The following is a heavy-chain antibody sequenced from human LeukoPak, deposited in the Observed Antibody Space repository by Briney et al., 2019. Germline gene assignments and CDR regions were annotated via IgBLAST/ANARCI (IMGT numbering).Heavy chain of an antibody. J-gene: IGHJ6*02. D-gene: IGHD2-21*02. V-gene: IGHV3-66*01. Sequence: GGSLRLSCAASGFTVSSNYMSWVRQAPGKGLEWVSVIYSGDSTYYADSVKGRFTISRDNSKNTLYLQMNSLRAEDTVVYYCARDNNCGGDCYPPPGYYYYYYGMDVWGQGTTVTVSS. CDR3: ARDNNCGGDCYPPPGYYYYYYGMDV. CDR2: IYSGDST. CDR1: GFTVSSNY.